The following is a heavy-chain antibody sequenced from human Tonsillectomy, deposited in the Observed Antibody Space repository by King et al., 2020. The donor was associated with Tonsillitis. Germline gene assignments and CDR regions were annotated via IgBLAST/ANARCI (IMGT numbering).Heavy chain of an antibody. CDR2: MKSKGDAGTK. CDR1: GFPYSKAW. Sequence: DVQLVESGGGLVKPGGSIRLPCAASGFPYSKAWMIWVRKATGKGLEWVGRMKSKGDAGTKDYAAPVKGRFTISRDDSKHTLYLHMSSLKTEDTAVYFCTTEQLVDCGQGTLVIVSS. CDR3: TTEQLVD. V-gene: IGHV3-15*01. D-gene: IGHD2-21*01. J-gene: IGHJ4*02.